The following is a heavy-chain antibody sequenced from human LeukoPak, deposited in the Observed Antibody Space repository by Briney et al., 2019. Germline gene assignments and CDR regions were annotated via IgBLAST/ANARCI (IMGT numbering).Heavy chain of an antibody. D-gene: IGHD6-25*01. V-gene: IGHV4-34*01. CDR2: INHSGST. Sequence: KPSETLSLTCAVYGGSFSGYYWSWIRQPPGKGLEWIGEINHSGSTNYNPSLKSRVTMSVDTSKNQFSLKLSSVTAADTAVYYCARESLAAAGPYFDYWGQGTLVTVSS. CDR3: ARESLAAAGPYFDY. J-gene: IGHJ4*02. CDR1: GGSFSGYY.